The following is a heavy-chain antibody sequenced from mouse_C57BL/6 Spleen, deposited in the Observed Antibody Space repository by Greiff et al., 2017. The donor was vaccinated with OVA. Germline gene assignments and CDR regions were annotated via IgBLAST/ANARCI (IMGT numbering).Heavy chain of an antibody. CDR2: IWSDGST. V-gene: IGHV2-6-1*01. CDR1: GFSLTSYG. CDR3: ARQGWDVSWYFDV. Sequence: QVHVKQSGPGLVAPSQSLSITCTVSGFSLTSYGVHWVRQPPGKGLEWLVVIWSDGSTTYNSALKSRLSISKDNSKSQVFLKMNSLQTDDTAMYYCARQGWDVSWYFDVWGTGTTVTVSS. D-gene: IGHD4-1*01. J-gene: IGHJ1*03.